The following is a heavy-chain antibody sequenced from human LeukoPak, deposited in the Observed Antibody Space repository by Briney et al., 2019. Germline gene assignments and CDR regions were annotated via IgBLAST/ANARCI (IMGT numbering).Heavy chain of an antibody. D-gene: IGHD2-2*01. CDR2: IYYSGST. CDR1: GYSISSGDYY. V-gene: IGHV4-30-4*01. CDR3: AREVVPAAISSPISWFDP. Sequence: PSETLSLTCTVSGYSISSGDYYWSWIRQPPGKGLEWIGYIYYSGSTYYNPSLKSRVTISVDTSKNQFSLKLSSVTAADTAVYYCAREVVPAAISSPISWFDPWGQGTLVTVSS. J-gene: IGHJ5*02.